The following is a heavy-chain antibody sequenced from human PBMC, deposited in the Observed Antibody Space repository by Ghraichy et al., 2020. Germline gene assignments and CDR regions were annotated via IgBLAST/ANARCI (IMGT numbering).Heavy chain of an antibody. CDR1: GGSFSSYY. CDR2: INHSGST. V-gene: IGHV4-34*01. CDR3: AGGKGRYIDY. Sequence: SETLSLTCAVYGGSFSSYYWSWIRQPPGKGLEWIGEINHSGSTNYNPSLKSRVTISVDTSKNQFSLKLSSVTAADTAVYYCAGGKGRYIDYWGQGTLVTVSS. J-gene: IGHJ4*02.